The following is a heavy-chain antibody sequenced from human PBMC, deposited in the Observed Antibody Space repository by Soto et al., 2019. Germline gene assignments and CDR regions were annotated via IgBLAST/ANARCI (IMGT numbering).Heavy chain of an antibody. V-gene: IGHV1-69*12. CDR2: MIPIFGTA. D-gene: IGHD2-21*02. J-gene: IGHJ6*02. CDR3: ARDRGDCGGDCSLGYYYYYYGMDV. Sequence: QVQLVQSGAEVKKPGSSVKVSCKASGGTFSSYAISWVRQAPGQGLEWMGGMIPIFGTANYAQKFQGRVTITAYESTSTAYMELSSLRSEDTAVYYCARDRGDCGGDCSLGYYYYYYGMDVWGQGTTVTVSS. CDR1: GGTFSSYA.